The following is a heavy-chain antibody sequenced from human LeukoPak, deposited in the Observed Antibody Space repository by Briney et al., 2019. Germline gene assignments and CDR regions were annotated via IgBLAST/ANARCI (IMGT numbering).Heavy chain of an antibody. Sequence: PSETLSLTCTVSGGSISSYYWSWIRQPPGKGLEWIGYIYYSGSTNYNPSLKSRVTISVDTSKNQFSLKLSSVTAADTAVYYCARTPNYYDSGYFQHWGQGTLVTVSS. J-gene: IGHJ1*01. CDR1: GGSISSYY. V-gene: IGHV4-59*01. CDR3: ARTPNYYDSGYFQH. D-gene: IGHD3-22*01. CDR2: IYYSGST.